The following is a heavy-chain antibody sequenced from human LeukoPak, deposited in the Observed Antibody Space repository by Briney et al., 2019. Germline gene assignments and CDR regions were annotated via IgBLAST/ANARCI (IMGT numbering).Heavy chain of an antibody. V-gene: IGHV1-18*01. CDR2: ISAYNGNT. CDR3: ARIGTGGKPASPSLLWFGENDY. Sequence: GASVKVSCKASGYTFTSYGISWVRQAPGQGLEWMGWISAYNGNTNYAQKHQGRVTMTTDTSTSTAYMELRSLRSDDTAVYYCARIGTGGKPASPSLLWFGENDYWGQGTLVTVSS. CDR1: GYTFTSYG. J-gene: IGHJ4*02. D-gene: IGHD3-10*01.